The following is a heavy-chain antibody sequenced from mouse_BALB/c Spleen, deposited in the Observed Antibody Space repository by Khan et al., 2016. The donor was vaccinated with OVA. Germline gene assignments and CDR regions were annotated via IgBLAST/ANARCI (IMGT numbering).Heavy chain of an antibody. CDR1: GFTFSSFG. CDR3: ARQYSNSFFEY. V-gene: IGHV5-6*01. Sequence: EVQLVESGGDLVKPGGSLKLSCAASGFTFSSFGMSWIRQTPDKRLEWVATISSGGSYTYYPDSVKGRFTISRDNAKNTLYLQMSSQKSEDTAMYYCARQYSNSFFEYWGQGTTRTVSS. D-gene: IGHD2-5*01. CDR2: ISSGGSYT. J-gene: IGHJ2*01.